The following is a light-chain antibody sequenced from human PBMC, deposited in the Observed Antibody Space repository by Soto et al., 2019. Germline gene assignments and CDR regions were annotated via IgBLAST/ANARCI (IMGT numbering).Light chain of an antibody. CDR3: QVWDSSRDHVV. J-gene: IGLJ3*02. Sequence: SYELTQPPAVSVAPGQTARITCGGDNIGSKSVHWYQQKPGQAPVLVVYNYRDRPSGIPERFSDSNSGNTATLTISRVEAGDEADYYCQVWDSSRDHVVFGGGTKVTAL. V-gene: IGLV3-21*02. CDR2: NYR. CDR1: NIGSKS.